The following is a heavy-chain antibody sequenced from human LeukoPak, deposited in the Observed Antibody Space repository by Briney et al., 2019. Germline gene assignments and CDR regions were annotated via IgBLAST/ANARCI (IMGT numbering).Heavy chain of an antibody. CDR3: ARDPVGATNAFDI. J-gene: IGHJ3*02. CDR1: GYTFTGNY. D-gene: IGHD1-26*01. V-gene: IGHV1-2*02. Sequence: ASVKVSCKASGYTFTGNYMHWVRQAPGQGLEWMGWINPNSGGTNYAQKFQGRVTMTRDTSISAAYMELSRLRSDDTAVYYCARDPVGATNAFDIWGQGTMVTVSS. CDR2: INPNSGGT.